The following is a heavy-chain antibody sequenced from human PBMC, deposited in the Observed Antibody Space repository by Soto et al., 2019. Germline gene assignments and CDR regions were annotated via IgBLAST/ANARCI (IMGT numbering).Heavy chain of an antibody. V-gene: IGHV1-69*02. Sequence: QVQLVQSGAEVKKPGSSVKVSCKASGGTFSSYTISWVRQAPGQGLEWMGRIIPILGIANYAQKFQGRVTITADKSTSTAYMELSSLRSEDTAVYYWARVEGNNNLDYWGQGTLVTVSA. D-gene: IGHD1-1*01. CDR3: ARVEGNNNLDY. CDR1: GGTFSSYT. CDR2: IIPILGIA. J-gene: IGHJ4*02.